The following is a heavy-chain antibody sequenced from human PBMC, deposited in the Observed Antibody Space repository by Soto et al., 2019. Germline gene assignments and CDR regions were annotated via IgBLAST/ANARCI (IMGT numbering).Heavy chain of an antibody. D-gene: IGHD3-3*01. CDR3: ARGFVETAMAFDY. V-gene: IGHV4-31*03. CDR1: GTSISSGGYF. J-gene: IGHJ4*02. Sequence: QVQLQESGPGLVKPSQTLSLACSVSGTSISSGGYFWSWIRQLPGNGLEWIGYIHYSGSTYYNPSVKTRVVMSMDTSKNDFYLKLKSVTAADTAVYYCARGFVETAMAFDYWGQGALVTVSS. CDR2: IHYSGST.